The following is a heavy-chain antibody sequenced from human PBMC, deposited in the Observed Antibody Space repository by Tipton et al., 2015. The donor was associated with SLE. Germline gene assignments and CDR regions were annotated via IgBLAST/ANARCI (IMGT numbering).Heavy chain of an antibody. CDR3: ARTQYTFGGVIAPFDY. CDR2: ISYSGAT. D-gene: IGHD3-16*02. CDR1: GDTIDGNTYF. J-gene: IGHJ4*02. Sequence: TLSLTCTVSGDTIDGNTYFWDWIRQPPGKGLMLIGSISYSGATSYNPSLKSRVTISVDTSKNQFSLKLSSVTAADTAAYYCARTQYTFGGVIAPFDYWGQGTLVTVSS. V-gene: IGHV4-39*07.